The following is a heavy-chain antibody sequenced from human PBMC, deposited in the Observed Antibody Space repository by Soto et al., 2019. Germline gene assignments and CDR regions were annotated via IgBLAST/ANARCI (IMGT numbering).Heavy chain of an antibody. CDR2: IIPIFGTA. CDR3: AQRFVRITIFGVAQGGWFDP. Sequence: GASVKVSCKASGGTFSSYAISWVRQAPGQGLEWMGGIIPIFGTANYAQKFQGRVTITADKSTSTAYMELSSLRSEDTAVYYCAQRFVRITIFGVAQGGWFDPWGQGTLVTAPQ. J-gene: IGHJ5*02. D-gene: IGHD3-3*01. V-gene: IGHV1-69*06. CDR1: GGTFSSYA.